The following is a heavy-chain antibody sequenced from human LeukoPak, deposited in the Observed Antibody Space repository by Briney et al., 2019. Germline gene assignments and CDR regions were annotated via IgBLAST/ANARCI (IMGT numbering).Heavy chain of an antibody. D-gene: IGHD1-1*01. Sequence: QSGGSLRLSCAASGFTFSNYGISWVRQAPGKGLEWVSGISGGGDSTSYADSVKGRFTISRDNFKNTVYLQMNSLRAEDTAVYYCANDSPLERRWNCLDPWGQGTLVTVSS. J-gene: IGHJ5*02. V-gene: IGHV3-23*01. CDR2: ISGGGDST. CDR3: ANDSPLERRWNCLDP. CDR1: GFTFSNYG.